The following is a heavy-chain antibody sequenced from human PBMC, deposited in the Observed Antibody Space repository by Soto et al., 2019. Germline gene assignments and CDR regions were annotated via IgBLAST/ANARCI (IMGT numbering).Heavy chain of an antibody. V-gene: IGHV4-31*03. CDR3: ARVEYHYDSSGRFDP. J-gene: IGHJ5*02. D-gene: IGHD3-22*01. Sequence: SETLSLTCTVSGGSISSGGYYWSWIRQHPGKGLEWIGYIYYSGSTYYNPSLKSRVTISVDTSKNQFSLKLSSVTAADTAVYYCARVEYHYDSSGRFDPWGQGTLVTVSS. CDR2: IYYSGST. CDR1: GGSISSGGYY.